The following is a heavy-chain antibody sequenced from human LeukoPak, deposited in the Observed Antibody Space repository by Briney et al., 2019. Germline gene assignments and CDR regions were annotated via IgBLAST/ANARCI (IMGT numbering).Heavy chain of an antibody. CDR3: AKEIYYDSSSFFDY. Sequence: GGSLRLSCAASGFTFSSYAMHWVRQAPGKGLEWVAVIGYDGSNKYYADSVKGRFTISRDNSKNTLCLQMNSLRTEDTAVYFCAKEIYYDSSSFFDYWGQGTLVTVSS. CDR1: GFTFSSYA. D-gene: IGHD3-22*01. CDR2: IGYDGSNK. J-gene: IGHJ4*02. V-gene: IGHV3-30*04.